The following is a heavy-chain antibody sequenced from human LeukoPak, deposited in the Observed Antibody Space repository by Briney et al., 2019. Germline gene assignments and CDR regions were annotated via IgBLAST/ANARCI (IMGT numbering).Heavy chain of an antibody. V-gene: IGHV3-66*02. CDR3: ARETDAPGIAAARYYHYYMGV. CDR1: GFTVSSNY. Sequence: GGSLRLSCAASGFTVSSNYMSWVRQAPGKGLEWVSDTYSGGSTYYAESVKGRITISRDNSKNTLYLQMNSLRAEDTAVYYCARETDAPGIAAARYYHYYMGVWGKGTTVPVSS. D-gene: IGHD6-13*01. J-gene: IGHJ6*03. CDR2: TYSGGST.